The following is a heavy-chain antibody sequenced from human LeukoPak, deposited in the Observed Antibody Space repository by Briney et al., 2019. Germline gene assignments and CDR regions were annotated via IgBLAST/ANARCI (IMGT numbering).Heavy chain of an antibody. V-gene: IGHV3-48*03. J-gene: IGHJ5*02. D-gene: IGHD3-9*01. CDR2: ISSSGSNI. Sequence: GGSLRLSCAASGFTFSSYSLNWVRQTPGKGLEWISYISSSGSNIDYADSVKGRFTISRDNGKNSLFLQMNSLRVEDTAVYYCARTAFDWSQVGGNWFDPWGQGTLVTVSS. CDR3: ARTAFDWSQVGGNWFDP. CDR1: GFTFSSYS.